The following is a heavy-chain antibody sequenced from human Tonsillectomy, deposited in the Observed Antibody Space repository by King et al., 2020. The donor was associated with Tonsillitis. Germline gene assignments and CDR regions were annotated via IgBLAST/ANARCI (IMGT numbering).Heavy chain of an antibody. CDR2: IRDDGTNK. CDR3: AKDKEAIQIWGWCFAF. V-gene: IGHV3-30*02. J-gene: IGHJ4*02. D-gene: IGHD5-18*01. CDR1: GFTFSMYG. Sequence: HVQLVESGGGVVQPGGSLRLSCAGSGFTFSMYGIHWVRQPPGKGLEWVAFIRDDGTNKQHADSVKGRFSVSRDNSKNTVYLQMNRLRGEDTATYYCAKDKEAIQIWGWCFAFWGQGSLVTVSS.